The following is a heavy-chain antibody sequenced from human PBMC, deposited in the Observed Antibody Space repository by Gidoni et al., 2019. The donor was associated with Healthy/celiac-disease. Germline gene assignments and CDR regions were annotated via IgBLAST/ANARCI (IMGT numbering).Heavy chain of an antibody. D-gene: IGHD6-19*01. J-gene: IGHJ6*02. CDR2: IYTSGST. Sequence: QVQLQESGPGLVKPSGTLSLTCHVPGGSLSSYYWSWIRQPAGKGLEWIGRIYTSGSTNYNPSFKRGVTMSVDTSKNQFSLKLSSVTAADPAVYYCARVPTVVAGYGMDVWGQGTTVTVSS. CDR3: ARVPTVVAGYGMDV. V-gene: IGHV4-4*07. CDR1: GGSLSSYY.